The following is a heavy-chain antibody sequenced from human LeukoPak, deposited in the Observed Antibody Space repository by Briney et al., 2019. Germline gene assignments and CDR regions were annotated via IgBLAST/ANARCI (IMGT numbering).Heavy chain of an antibody. Sequence: ASVKVSCKASGYTFTSYGISWVRQAPGQGLEWMGWISAYNGNTNYAQKLQGRVTMTTDTSTSTAYMELRSLRSDDTAVYYCARGVRGSYLILGNWFDPWGQGTLVTVSS. D-gene: IGHD1-26*01. J-gene: IGHJ5*02. CDR3: ARGVRGSYLILGNWFDP. V-gene: IGHV1-18*01. CDR1: GYTFTSYG. CDR2: ISAYNGNT.